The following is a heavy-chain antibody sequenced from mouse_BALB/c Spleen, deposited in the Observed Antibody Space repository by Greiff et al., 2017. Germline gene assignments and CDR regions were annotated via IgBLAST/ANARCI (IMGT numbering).Heavy chain of an antibody. CDR3: ARHYGNAMDY. CDR2: ISSGGGST. D-gene: IGHD2-1*01. Sequence: EVQLVESGGGLVKPGGSLKLSCAASGFAFSSYDMSWVRQTPEKRLEWVAYISSGGGSTYYPDTVKGRFTISRDNAKNTLYLQMSSLKSEDTAMYYCARHYGNAMDYWGQGTSVTVSS. CDR1: GFAFSSYD. V-gene: IGHV5-12-1*01. J-gene: IGHJ4*01.